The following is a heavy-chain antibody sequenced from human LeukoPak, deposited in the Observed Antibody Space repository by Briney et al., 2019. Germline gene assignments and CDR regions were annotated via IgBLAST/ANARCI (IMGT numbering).Heavy chain of an antibody. CDR1: GYTFTSYY. D-gene: IGHD1-26*01. CDR3: ARVPQVGATFDY. CDR2: INPSGGST. Sequence: ASVKVSCKASGYTFTSYYMHWVRQAPGQGLEWMGIINPSGGSTNYAQKFQGRVTMTRDTSTSTVYMELSSLRSEDTAVYYCARVPQVGATFDYWGQGTLVTVSS. J-gene: IGHJ4*02. V-gene: IGHV1-46*01.